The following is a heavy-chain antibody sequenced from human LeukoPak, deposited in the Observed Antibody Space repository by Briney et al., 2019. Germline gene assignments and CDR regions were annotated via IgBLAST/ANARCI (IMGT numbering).Heavy chain of an antibody. Sequence: GASVKVSCKASGYTFTCYYMHWVRQAPGQGLEWMGWINPNSGGTNYAQKFQGRVTMTRDTSISTAYMELSRLRSDDTAVYYCARDSIAARTGSAYWGQGTLVTVSS. CDR3: ARDSIAARTGSAY. V-gene: IGHV1-2*02. CDR2: INPNSGGT. D-gene: IGHD6-6*01. J-gene: IGHJ4*02. CDR1: GYTFTCYY.